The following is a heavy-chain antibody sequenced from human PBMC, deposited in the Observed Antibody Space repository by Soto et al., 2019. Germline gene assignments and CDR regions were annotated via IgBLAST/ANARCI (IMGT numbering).Heavy chain of an antibody. CDR2: IIPIFGTA. D-gene: IGHD6-13*01. V-gene: IGHV1-69*01. CDR1: GGTFSSYA. CDR3: ARQRLPGYSSSWSNFDY. Sequence: QVQLVQSGAEVKKPGSSVKVSCKASGGTFSSYAISWVRQAPGQGLEWMGGIIPIFGTANYAQKFQGRATITADESTSTAYMELSSLRSEDTAVYYCARQRLPGYSSSWSNFDYWGQGTLVTVSS. J-gene: IGHJ4*02.